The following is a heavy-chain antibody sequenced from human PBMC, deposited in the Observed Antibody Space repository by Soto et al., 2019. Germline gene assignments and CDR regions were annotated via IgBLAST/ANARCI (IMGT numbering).Heavy chain of an antibody. CDR2: IYYSGST. J-gene: IGHJ5*02. CDR3: ARDQGLDSSSWYYWFDP. Sequence: SETLSLTCTVSGGSISSGDYYWSWIRQPPGKGLEWIGYIYYSGSTYYNPSLKSRVTISVDTSKNQFSLKLSSVTAADTAVYYCARDQGLDSSSWYYWFDPWGQGTLVTVSS. V-gene: IGHV4-30-4*01. D-gene: IGHD6-13*01. CDR1: GGSISSGDYY.